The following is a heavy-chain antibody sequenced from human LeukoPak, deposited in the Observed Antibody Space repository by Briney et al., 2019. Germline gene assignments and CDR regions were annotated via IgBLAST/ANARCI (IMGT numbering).Heavy chain of an antibody. CDR1: RFTFSTYG. CDR2: ISSSSSYI. Sequence: PGGSLRLSCAASRFTFSTYGMNWVRQTPGKGLEWVSSISSSSSYISYVDSVKGRFTISRDNDKNSLYLQMNSLRAEDTAVYYCARGIEGVLYYDYVWGSYRYPLGLFDYWGQGTLVTVSS. CDR3: ARGIEGVLYYDYVWGSYRYPLGLFDY. J-gene: IGHJ4*02. D-gene: IGHD3-16*02. V-gene: IGHV3-21*01.